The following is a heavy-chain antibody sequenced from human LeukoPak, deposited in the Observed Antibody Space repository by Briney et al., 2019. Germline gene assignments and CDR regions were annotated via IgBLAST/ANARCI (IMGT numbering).Heavy chain of an antibody. D-gene: IGHD3-22*01. CDR2: IYDSGTT. V-gene: IGHV4-38-2*02. J-gene: IGHJ3*02. CDR1: GYSISTGYY. CDR3: ARVPYYYDSSGYYYLQSGAFDI. Sequence: PSETLSLTCTVSGYSISTGYYWGCVRQPPGKGLGWIGSIYDSGTTYYNPSLKSRVTISVDTSKSQFSLKLRSVTAAYTAVYYCARVPYYYDSSGYYYLQSGAFDIWGQGTMVTVSS.